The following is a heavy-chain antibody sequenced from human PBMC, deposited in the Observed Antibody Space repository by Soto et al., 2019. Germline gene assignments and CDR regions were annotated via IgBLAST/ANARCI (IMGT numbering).Heavy chain of an antibody. J-gene: IGHJ3*02. CDR3: ARAIGIAAANAFDI. V-gene: IGHV1-18*01. CDR1: GYTFTSYG. CDR2: ISAYNGNT. Sequence: APVKVSCKASGYTFTSYGIRWLRQAPGQGLEWMGWISAYNGNTNYAQKLQGRVTMTTDTSTSTAYMELRSLRSDDTAVYYCARAIGIAAANAFDIWGQGTMVTGS. D-gene: IGHD6-13*01.